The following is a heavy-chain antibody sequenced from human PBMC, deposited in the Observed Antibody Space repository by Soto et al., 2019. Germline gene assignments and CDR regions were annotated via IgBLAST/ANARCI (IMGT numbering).Heavy chain of an antibody. Sequence: QVQLEQSAPEVKKPGASVKVSCKASGYTFTTYGISWVRQAPGQGLEWMGWINTHNGNTNYEQNLQGRVIMTADTSTSKAYMELRSLRSDDTAVYYCTREGSAPYYYYGMDAWGQGTTVTVSS. V-gene: IGHV1-18*01. D-gene: IGHD3-10*01. CDR2: INTHNGNT. J-gene: IGHJ6*02. CDR3: TREGSAPYYYYGMDA. CDR1: GYTFTTYG.